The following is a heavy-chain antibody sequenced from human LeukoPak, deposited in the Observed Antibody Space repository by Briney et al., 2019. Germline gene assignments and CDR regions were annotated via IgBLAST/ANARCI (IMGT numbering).Heavy chain of an antibody. Sequence: EASVKVSCKASGYTFTSYGISWVRQAPGQGLEWMGWISAYNGNTNYAQKLQGRVTMTTDTSTSTAYMELRSLRSDDTAVYYCARDEPLPGGSYADYWGQGTLVTVSS. CDR3: ARDEPLPGGSYADY. CDR1: GYTFTSYG. J-gene: IGHJ4*02. V-gene: IGHV1-18*01. D-gene: IGHD2-15*01. CDR2: ISAYNGNT.